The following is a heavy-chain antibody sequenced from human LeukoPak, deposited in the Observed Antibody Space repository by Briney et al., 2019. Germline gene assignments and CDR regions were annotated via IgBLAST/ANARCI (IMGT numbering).Heavy chain of an antibody. Sequence: PGGSLRLSCAASGFTFSRYAMHWVRQAPGKGLEWVAVISYDGSDKYYADSVRGRFTISRDNSKNTLYLQMNSLRAEDTAVYYCARHLVTTTTRYHAFDIWGQGTMVTVSS. D-gene: IGHD2-21*02. CDR1: GFTFSRYA. CDR3: ARHLVTTTTRYHAFDI. V-gene: IGHV3-30-3*01. CDR2: ISYDGSDK. J-gene: IGHJ3*02.